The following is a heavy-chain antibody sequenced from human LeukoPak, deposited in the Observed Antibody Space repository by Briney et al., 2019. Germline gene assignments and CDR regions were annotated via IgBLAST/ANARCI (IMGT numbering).Heavy chain of an antibody. CDR3: ARREYDILTDLY. J-gene: IGHJ4*02. V-gene: IGHV3-13*01. D-gene: IGHD3-9*01. Sequence: GGSLRLSCAASGFTFSTYDMHWVRQSTGKGLEWLSGIGAAGDTYYPGSVKGRFTISRDNAKNSLYLQMNSLRAEDTAVYYCARREYDILTDLYWGQGTLVTVSS. CDR1: GFTFSTYD. CDR2: IGAAGDT.